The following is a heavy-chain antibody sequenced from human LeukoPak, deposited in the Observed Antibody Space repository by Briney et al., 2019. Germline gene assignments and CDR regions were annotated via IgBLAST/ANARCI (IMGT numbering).Heavy chain of an antibody. D-gene: IGHD3-3*01. CDR2: ITSGSSYR. V-gene: IGHV3-21*01. J-gene: IGHJ4*02. Sequence: GGSLRLSCAASGFTFSSYNMNWVRQAPGKGLEWVSSITSGSSYRFYADSVKGRFTISRDNAKNSLYLQMNSLRAEDTAVYYCARSFDDTYFTIFGVVIHFDYWGQGTLVTVSS. CDR1: GFTFSSYN. CDR3: ARSFDDTYFTIFGVVIHFDY.